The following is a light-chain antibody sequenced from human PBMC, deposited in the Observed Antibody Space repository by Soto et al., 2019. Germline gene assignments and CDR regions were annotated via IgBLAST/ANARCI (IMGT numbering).Light chain of an antibody. V-gene: IGLV2-14*01. Sequence: QSVLTQPASVSGSPGQSVTISCTGASSDVGGYDYVSWYQQHPGKAPKLILYEVNNRPSGVSNHFSGSKSGNTASLIISGLQADDEADCYCSSYSTTSTLVFGSGTKVTV. J-gene: IGLJ1*01. CDR2: EVN. CDR1: SSDVGGYDY. CDR3: SSYSTTSTLV.